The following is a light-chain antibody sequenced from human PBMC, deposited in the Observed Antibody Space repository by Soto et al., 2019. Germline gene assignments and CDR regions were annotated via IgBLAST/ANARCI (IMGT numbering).Light chain of an antibody. V-gene: IGKV1-5*03. CDR1: QGISNR. CDR2: QAS. CDR3: QQYNSHWT. J-gene: IGKJ1*01. Sequence: DVQMTQSPSTLSASVGDRVTITCRASQGISNRLAWYQQKPGKVPKLLIYQASSLKSGVPSRFGGSGSGTEFTLTITSLQPDDFATYYCQQYNSHWTFGQGTKVEIK.